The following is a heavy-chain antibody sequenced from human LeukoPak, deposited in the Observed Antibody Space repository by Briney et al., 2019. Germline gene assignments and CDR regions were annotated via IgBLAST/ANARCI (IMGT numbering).Heavy chain of an antibody. D-gene: IGHD3-10*01. Sequence: MPSETQSLTCTVSGGSISGYYWTWIRQSAGKGLEWIGRIYTSGSTNYNPSLESRVAMSLDTSNNQFSLNLRSVTAADTAVYYCARDTYGSGRLDAFDIWGQGTMVTVSS. CDR2: IYTSGST. CDR3: ARDTYGSGRLDAFDI. J-gene: IGHJ3*02. V-gene: IGHV4-4*07. CDR1: GGSISGYY.